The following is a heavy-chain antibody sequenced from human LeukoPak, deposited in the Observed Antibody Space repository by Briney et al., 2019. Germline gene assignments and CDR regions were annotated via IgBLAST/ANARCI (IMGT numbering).Heavy chain of an antibody. Sequence: PGRSLRLSCAASGFTFDDYAMHWVRQAPGKGLEWVSYISSSDGTTYYADSVKGRFTISRDNAKNSLSLQMNSLSAEDTAVYYCVRELVPQSINSGYDSFHIWGQGTMVTVSS. CDR2: ISSSDGTT. V-gene: IGHV3-48*03. CDR1: GFTFDDYA. D-gene: IGHD5-12*01. J-gene: IGHJ3*02. CDR3: VRELVPQSINSGYDSFHI.